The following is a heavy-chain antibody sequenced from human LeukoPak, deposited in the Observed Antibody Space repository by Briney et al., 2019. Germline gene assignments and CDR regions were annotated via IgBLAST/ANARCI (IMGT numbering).Heavy chain of an antibody. J-gene: IGHJ5*02. CDR2: INHSGST. CDR1: GGSSSGYY. CDR3: ARQGGDSMVRGVIKDWFDP. Sequence: SETLSLTCAVYGGSSSGYYWSWIRQPPGKGLEWIGEINHSGSTNYNPSLKSRVTMSVDTSKNQFSLRLSSVTAAETAVYYCARQGGDSMVRGVIKDWFDPWGQGTLVTVSS. D-gene: IGHD3-10*01. V-gene: IGHV4-34*01.